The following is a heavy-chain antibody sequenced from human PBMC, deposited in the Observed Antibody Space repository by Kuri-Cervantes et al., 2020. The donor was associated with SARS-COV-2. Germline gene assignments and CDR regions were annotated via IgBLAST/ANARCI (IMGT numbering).Heavy chain of an antibody. CDR3: ARGYCSSSSCYRYGGSYFEH. J-gene: IGHJ1*01. CDR2: IYYSGST. Sequence: SETLSLTCTVSGGSISSSSYYWGWIRQPPGKGLEWIGSIYYSGSTYYNPSLRSRVTISLDTPNDQFSLHLTSVTAADTAVYYCARGYCSSSSCYRYGGSYFEHWGQGTLVTVSS. V-gene: IGHV4-39*07. CDR1: GGSISSSSYY. D-gene: IGHD2-2*01.